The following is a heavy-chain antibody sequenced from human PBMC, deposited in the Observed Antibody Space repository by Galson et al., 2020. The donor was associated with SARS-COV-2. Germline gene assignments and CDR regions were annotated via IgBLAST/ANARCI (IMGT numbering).Heavy chain of an antibody. D-gene: IGHD1-7*01. CDR1: GFSLTTRGVG. V-gene: IGHV2-5*02. J-gene: IGHJ5*02. CDR3: AQTEERELPGPRFDP. Sequence: ESGPTLVKPTQTLTLTCTFSGFSLTTRGVGVGWIRQPPGKALEWLALIYGDNNERYRPSLKSRLTITKDTSKNQVVLTMTNMDPVDTATYYCAQTEERELPGPRFDPWGQGTLVTVSS. CDR2: IYGDNNE.